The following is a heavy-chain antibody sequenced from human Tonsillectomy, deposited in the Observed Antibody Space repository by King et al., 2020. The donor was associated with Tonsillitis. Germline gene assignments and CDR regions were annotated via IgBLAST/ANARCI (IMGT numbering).Heavy chain of an antibody. D-gene: IGHD4-23*01. CDR1: GGSVSSGSYY. J-gene: IGHJ4*02. CDR3: AREGVTRSFGY. CDR2: IYYSGST. V-gene: IGHV4-61*01. Sequence: QLQESGPGLVKPSETLSLTCTVSGGSVSSGSYYWSWIRQPPGKGLEWIGYIYYSGSTNYNPSLKSRVTISVDTSKNQFSLKLSSVTAADTAVYYCAREGVTRSFGYWGQGTLVTVSS.